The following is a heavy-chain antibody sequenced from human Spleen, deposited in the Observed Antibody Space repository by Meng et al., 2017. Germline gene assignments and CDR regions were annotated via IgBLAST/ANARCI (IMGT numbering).Heavy chain of an antibody. V-gene: IGHV1-69*13. Sequence: SVKVSCKASGGTFSSYAISWVRQAPGQGLEWMGGIIPIFGTANYAQKFQGRATITADESTSTAYMELSSLRSEDTAVYYCAREGDYYDSPSDPWGQGTLVTVSS. D-gene: IGHD3-22*01. CDR1: GGTFSSYA. CDR3: AREGDYYDSPSDP. CDR2: IIPIFGTA. J-gene: IGHJ5*02.